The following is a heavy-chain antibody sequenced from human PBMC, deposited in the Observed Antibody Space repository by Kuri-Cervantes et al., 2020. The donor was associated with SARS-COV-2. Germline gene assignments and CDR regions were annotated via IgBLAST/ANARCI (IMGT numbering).Heavy chain of an antibody. D-gene: IGHD3-22*01. V-gene: IGHV3-15*01. Sequence: GESLKISCAASGFTFSTDWMSWVRQAPGKGLEWVGRIKSKTDGGTTAYAAPVKGKFTISRDDSKNTLYLKMNSLKTEDTAVYYCTADPSPPYYYDSSGYSGYWGQGTLVTVSS. CDR1: GFTFSTDW. CDR3: TADPSPPYYYDSSGYSGY. J-gene: IGHJ4*02. CDR2: IKSKTDGGTT.